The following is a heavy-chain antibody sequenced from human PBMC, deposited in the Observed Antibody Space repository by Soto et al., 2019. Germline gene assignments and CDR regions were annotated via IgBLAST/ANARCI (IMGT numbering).Heavy chain of an antibody. CDR2: IYPGDSDT. CDR1: GYSFTSYW. V-gene: IGHV5-51*01. D-gene: IGHD6-6*01. CDR3: ARRPVTWSSSPAVVFDI. Sequence: GEALKISCKGSGYSFTSYWIGWVRQMPGKGLEWMGIIYPGDSDTTYSPSFQGQVTISVDKSIRTAYLQWRSLKASDSAMYYCARRPVTWSSSPAVVFDICGQGTMVIVSS. J-gene: IGHJ3*02.